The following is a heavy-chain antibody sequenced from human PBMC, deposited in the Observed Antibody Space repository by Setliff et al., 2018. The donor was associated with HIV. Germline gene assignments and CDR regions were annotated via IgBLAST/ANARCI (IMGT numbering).Heavy chain of an antibody. D-gene: IGHD2-2*01. J-gene: IGHJ4*02. CDR1: TYSISSVRS. Sequence: PSETLSLTCDVSTYSISSVRSWGWIRQPPGKGLEWIGTMHHSGNTHYKPSLKGRVTVSLDTSKKQLSLKLRSVTAADTAVYYCAKEGGYCSGTTCFGFDYWGQGTLVTVSS. CDR2: MHHSGNT. V-gene: IGHV4-38-2*02. CDR3: AKEGGYCSGTTCFGFDY.